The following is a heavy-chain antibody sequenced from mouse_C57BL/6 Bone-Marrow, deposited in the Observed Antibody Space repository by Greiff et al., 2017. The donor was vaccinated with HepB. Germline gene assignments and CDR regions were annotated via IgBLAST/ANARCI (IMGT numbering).Heavy chain of an antibody. Sequence: QVQLQQPGAELVKPGASVKMSCKASGYTFTSYWITWVKQRPGQGLEWIGDIYPGSGSTNYNEKFKSKATLTLDTSSSTAYMQLSSLTSEDSAVYYCARRLYSWGQGTTLTVSS. CDR2: IYPGSGST. D-gene: IGHD2-12*01. CDR3: ARRLYS. CDR1: GYTFTSYW. V-gene: IGHV1-55*01. J-gene: IGHJ2*01.